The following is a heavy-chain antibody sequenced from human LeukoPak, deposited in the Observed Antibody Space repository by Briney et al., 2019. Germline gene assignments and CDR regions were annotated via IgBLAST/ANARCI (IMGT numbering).Heavy chain of an antibody. CDR3: AREADYMAFDI. CDR1: GYTLTELS. Sequence: ASVKVSCKVSGYTLTELSMHWVRQAPGQGLEWMGIINPSGGSTSYAQKFQGRVTMTRDTSTSTVYMELSSLRSEDTAVYYCAREADYMAFDIWGQGTMVTVSS. D-gene: IGHD4/OR15-4a*01. V-gene: IGHV1-46*01. CDR2: INPSGGST. J-gene: IGHJ3*02.